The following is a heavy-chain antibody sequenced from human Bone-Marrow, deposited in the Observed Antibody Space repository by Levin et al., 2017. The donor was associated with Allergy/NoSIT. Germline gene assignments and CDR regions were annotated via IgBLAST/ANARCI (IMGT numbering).Heavy chain of an antibody. J-gene: IGHJ3*01. Sequence: HGESLKISCKGSGYSFSSQWIAWVRQKPGKGLEWMGIVYPGDSDTIYSPSFQGQVTFSADTSTNTAHLHWSSLKASDTAMYFCARKMGPTPAFDLWGQGTMVTVSS. CDR2: VYPGDSDT. CDR1: GYSFSSQW. CDR3: ARKMGPTPAFDL. D-gene: IGHD1-26*01. V-gene: IGHV5-51*01.